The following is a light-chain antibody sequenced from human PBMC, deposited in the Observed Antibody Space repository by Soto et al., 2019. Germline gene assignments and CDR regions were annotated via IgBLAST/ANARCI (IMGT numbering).Light chain of an antibody. CDR2: AAS. V-gene: IGKV1-39*01. J-gene: IGKJ1*01. CDR3: LQDYSTLWT. Sequence: DIQMTQSPSSLSASVVDRVTITCRASQSISSYLNWYQQKPGKAPKLLIYAASSLQSGVPSRFSGSGSGTDFTLTISSLQPEDFATYYCLQDYSTLWTFGQGTKVDIK. CDR1: QSISSY.